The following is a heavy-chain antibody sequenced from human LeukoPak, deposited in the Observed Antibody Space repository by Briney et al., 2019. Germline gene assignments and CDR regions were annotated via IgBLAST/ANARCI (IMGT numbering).Heavy chain of an antibody. Sequence: SETLSLTCTVSGGSISSYYWSWIRQPPGKGLEWIGYIYYSGSTNYNPSLKSRVTISVDTSKNQFSLKLSSVTAADTAVYCCARQEYDILTGYSGIDYWGQGTLVTVSS. CDR1: GGSISSYY. J-gene: IGHJ4*02. D-gene: IGHD3-9*01. V-gene: IGHV4-59*13. CDR2: IYYSGST. CDR3: ARQEYDILTGYSGIDY.